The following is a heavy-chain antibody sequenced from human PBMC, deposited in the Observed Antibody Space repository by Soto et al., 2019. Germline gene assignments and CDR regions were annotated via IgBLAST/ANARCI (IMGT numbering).Heavy chain of an antibody. CDR3: ARVALGYDYADV. Sequence: ASVKVSCEAFGYTFNAVYMHWGRQAPGQGLEWMGVINPSGDGTSYAQKFQGRVTMTRDTSTSTVYMELSSLRSEDTAVYYCARVALGYDYADVWGQGTTVT. D-gene: IGHD4-17*01. CDR1: GYTFNAVY. V-gene: IGHV1-46*02. J-gene: IGHJ6*02. CDR2: INPSGDGT.